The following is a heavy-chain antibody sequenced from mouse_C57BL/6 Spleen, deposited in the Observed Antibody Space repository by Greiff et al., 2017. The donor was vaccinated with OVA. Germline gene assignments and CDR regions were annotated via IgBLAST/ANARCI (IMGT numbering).Heavy chain of an antibody. CDR1: GYTFTDYE. Sequence: VQLQQSGAELVRPGASVTLSCKASGYTFTDYEMHWVKQTPVHGLEWLGAIDPETGGTAYNQKFKGKAILTADKSSSTAYMELRSLTSEDSAVYYCTRKEDYDGWFAYWGQGTLVTVSA. J-gene: IGHJ3*01. CDR2: IDPETGGT. V-gene: IGHV1-15*01. D-gene: IGHD2-4*01. CDR3: TRKEDYDGWFAY.